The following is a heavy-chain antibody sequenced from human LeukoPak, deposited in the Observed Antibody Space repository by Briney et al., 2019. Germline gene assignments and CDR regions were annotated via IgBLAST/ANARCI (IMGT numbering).Heavy chain of an antibody. CDR1: GYSISSGYY. J-gene: IGHJ4*02. CDR3: ARDRGSSGWFDFDY. Sequence: SETLSLTCAVSGYSISSGYYWGWIRQPPGRGLEWIGSIYHTGTTHYNPSLKSRVTISEDTSRNQFSLKLSSVTAADTAVYCCARDRGSSGWFDFDYWGQGTLVTVSS. CDR2: IYHTGTT. D-gene: IGHD6-19*01. V-gene: IGHV4-38-2*02.